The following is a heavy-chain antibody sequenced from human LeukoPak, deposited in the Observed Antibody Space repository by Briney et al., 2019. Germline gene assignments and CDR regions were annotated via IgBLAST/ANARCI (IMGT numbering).Heavy chain of an antibody. D-gene: IGHD6-13*01. CDR2: ISGSGGST. V-gene: IGHV3-23*01. CDR1: GFTFSSYA. J-gene: IGHJ6*02. CDR3: ARGSSSSWYSGHYYYYGMDV. Sequence: GGSLRLSRAASGFTFSSYAMSWVRQAPGKGLEWVSAISGSGGSTYYADSVKGRFTISRDNSKNTLYLQMNSLRAEDTAVYYCARGSSSSWYSGHYYYYGMDVWGQGTTVTVSS.